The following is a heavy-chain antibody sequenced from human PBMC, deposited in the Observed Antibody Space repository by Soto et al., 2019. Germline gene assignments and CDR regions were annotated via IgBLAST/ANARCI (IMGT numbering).Heavy chain of an antibody. V-gene: IGHV1-18*01. J-gene: IGHJ4*02. CDR3: AREFEGHSSSWPFDY. CDR1: GYTFPTYG. D-gene: IGHD6-13*01. Sequence: QVQLVQSGGEVKKPGASVRVSCRASGYTFPTYGIAWVRQAPGQGLEWMGWISVYNGFTHYAQKFRGRVTVTTETSTSTVHMELRSLSSDDPAVYYCAREFEGHSSSWPFDYWGQGTLVTVSA. CDR2: ISVYNGFT.